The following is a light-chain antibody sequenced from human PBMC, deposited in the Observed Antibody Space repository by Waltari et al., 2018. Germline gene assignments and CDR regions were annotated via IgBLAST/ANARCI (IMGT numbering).Light chain of an antibody. J-gene: IGLJ2*01. CDR1: SGHSSYA. CDR2: LNSDGSH. CDR3: QTWGTGIVV. V-gene: IGLV4-69*01. Sequence: QLVLTQSPSASASLGASVKLTCTLSSGHSSYALAWHPQQPEKGPRYWMKLNSDGSHRKGDGIPDRFSASSSGAERYLTISSLQSEDDADYYCQTWGTGIVVFGGGTKLTVL.